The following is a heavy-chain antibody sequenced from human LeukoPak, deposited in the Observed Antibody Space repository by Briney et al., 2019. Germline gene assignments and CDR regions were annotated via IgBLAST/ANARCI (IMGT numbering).Heavy chain of an antibody. V-gene: IGHV3-23*01. CDR2: ISGSGGST. CDR3: AKDGGSGSYEYYFDY. Sequence: GGSLRLSCAASGFTFSSYAMSWVRQAPGKGLEWVSAISGSGGSTHYADSVKGRFTISRDNSKNTLYLQMNSLRAEDTAVYYCAKDGGSGSYEYYFDYWGQGTLVTVSS. D-gene: IGHD1-26*01. J-gene: IGHJ4*02. CDR1: GFTFSSYA.